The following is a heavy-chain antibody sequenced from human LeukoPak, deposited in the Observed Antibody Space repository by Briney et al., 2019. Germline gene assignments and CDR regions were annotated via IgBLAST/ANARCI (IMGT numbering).Heavy chain of an antibody. V-gene: IGHV3-33*01. Sequence: GGSLRLSCAASGFPFSTYGMHWVRQPPGKGLEWVAVIWYDGSNKYFADSVKGRFTISRDNSKNTLYLQMNSLRDEDTAVYYCARDLDPDCSTTSCYHDWFDPRGQGTLVTVSS. J-gene: IGHJ5*02. D-gene: IGHD2-2*01. CDR1: GFPFSTYG. CDR2: IWYDGSNK. CDR3: ARDLDPDCSTTSCYHDWFDP.